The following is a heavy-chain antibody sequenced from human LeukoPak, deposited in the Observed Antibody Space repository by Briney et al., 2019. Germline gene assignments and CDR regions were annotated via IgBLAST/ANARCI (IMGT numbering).Heavy chain of an antibody. V-gene: IGHV3-74*01. D-gene: IGHD4-17*01. Sequence: GGSLRLSCAASGFTFSSYWMHWVRQAPGRGLVWVSRINSDGSSTSYADSVKGRFTISRDNAKNTLYLQMNSLRAEDTAVYYCARDADYGDCINWGQGTLVTVSS. CDR1: GFTFSSYW. J-gene: IGHJ4*02. CDR3: ARDADYGDCIN. CDR2: INSDGSST.